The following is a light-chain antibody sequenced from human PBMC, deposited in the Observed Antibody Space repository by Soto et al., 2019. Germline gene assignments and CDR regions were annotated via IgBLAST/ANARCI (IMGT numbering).Light chain of an antibody. J-gene: IGKJ1*01. CDR2: TAS. V-gene: IGKV3-20*01. CDR3: LLYGRSWT. Sequence: DIVLTQSPGTLSLSPGESATLSCRASPSVWSDSIAWYQQKPGQSPTLLLYTASDRATGIPDRFSGSGSGTDFTLTISRLEPEDFAVYFCLLYGRSWTFGQGTKVEFK. CDR1: PSVWSDS.